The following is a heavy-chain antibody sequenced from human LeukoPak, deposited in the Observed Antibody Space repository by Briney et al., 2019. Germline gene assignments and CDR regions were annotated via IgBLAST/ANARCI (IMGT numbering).Heavy chain of an antibody. J-gene: IGHJ1*01. V-gene: IGHV4-34*01. CDR2: INHSGST. CDR3: ARRRSSFHFQH. Sequence: SETLSLTCAVYGGSFSGYYWSWIRQPPGKGLEWIGEINHSGSTNYNPSLKSRVTISVDTSKNQLSLKLSSVTAADTAVYYCARRRSSFHFQHWGQGTLVTVSS. CDR1: GGSFSGYY.